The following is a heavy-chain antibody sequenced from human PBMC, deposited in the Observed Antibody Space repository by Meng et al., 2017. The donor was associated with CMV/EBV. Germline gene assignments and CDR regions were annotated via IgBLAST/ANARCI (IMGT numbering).Heavy chain of an antibody. CDR3: ARDSITRPWDYYYGMDV. CDR1: GGTFSSYV. Sequence: SVKVSCKASGGTFSSYVINWVRQAPGQGLECMGGIIPTVGTANYAQKFQGRVTINTDESMNTVYMELSSLRSEDTAVYYCARDSITRPWDYYYGMDVWGQGTTVTVSS. CDR2: IIPTVGTA. D-gene: IGHD3-16*01. V-gene: IGHV1-69*05. J-gene: IGHJ6*02.